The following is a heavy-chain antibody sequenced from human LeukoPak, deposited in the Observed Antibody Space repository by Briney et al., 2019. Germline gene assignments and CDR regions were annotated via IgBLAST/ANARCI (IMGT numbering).Heavy chain of an antibody. CDR1: GVSFSGYY. CDR3: ARGFPLYYYDSSGYPEIDY. V-gene: IGHV4-34*01. D-gene: IGHD3-22*01. J-gene: IGHJ4*02. CDR2: INHSGST. Sequence: NASETLSLTCAVYGVSFSGYYWSWIRQPPGKGLEWIGEINHSGSTNYNPSLKSRVTISVDTSKNQFSLKLSSVTAADTAVYYCARGFPLYYYDSSGYPEIDYWGQGTLVTVSS.